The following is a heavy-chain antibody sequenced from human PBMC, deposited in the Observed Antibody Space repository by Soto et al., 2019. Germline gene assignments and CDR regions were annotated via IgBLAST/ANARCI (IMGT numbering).Heavy chain of an antibody. D-gene: IGHD3-10*01. J-gene: IGHJ4*02. Sequence: QVQLVQSETEVAEPGASVRLSCKTSGYTLSTYGLSWVRQAPGQGLEGMGWTLAISESTTYAQKFPGRVTVTTDRSTHTGYLELSRLTSDETALYYCARVAGYGSGSRHFDNWGQGTLVTVSS. V-gene: IGHV1-18*01. CDR2: TLAISEST. CDR3: ARVAGYGSGSRHFDN. CDR1: GYTLSTYG.